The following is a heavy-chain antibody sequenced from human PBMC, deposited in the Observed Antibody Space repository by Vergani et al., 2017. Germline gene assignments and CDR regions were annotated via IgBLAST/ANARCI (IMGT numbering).Heavy chain of an antibody. D-gene: IGHD6-13*01. V-gene: IGHV4-39*01. CDR2: IYYSGST. Sequence: QLQLQESGPGLVKPSETLSLTCTVSGGSISSSSYYWGWIRQPPGKGLEWIGSIYYSGSTYYNPSLKSRVTISVDTSKNQFSLTLSSVTAADTAVFYCARQSPVSSSWLQPGNWFDPWGQGTLVTVSS. CDR1: GGSISSSSYY. J-gene: IGHJ5*02. CDR3: ARQSPVSSSWLQPGNWFDP.